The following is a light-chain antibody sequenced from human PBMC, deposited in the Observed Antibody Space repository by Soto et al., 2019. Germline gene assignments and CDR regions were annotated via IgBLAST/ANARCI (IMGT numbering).Light chain of an antibody. J-gene: IGLJ2*01. Sequence: SYELTQPPSVSVAPGQTATITCGADSIGSKSVQWYQQRSGQAPVMVVYENSDRPSGIPERFSGSSFGNTATLTITRVEAGDEADYFCQVWDTHSDHVVFGGGTQLTVL. CDR2: ENS. CDR1: SIGSKS. CDR3: QVWDTHSDHVV. V-gene: IGLV3-21*02.